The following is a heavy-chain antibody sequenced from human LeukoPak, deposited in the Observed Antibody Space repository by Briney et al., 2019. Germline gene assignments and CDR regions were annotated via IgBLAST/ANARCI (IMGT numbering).Heavy chain of an antibody. Sequence: PSETLSLTCTVSGGSISSGGYYWSWIRQPPGKGLEWIGYIYHSGSTYYNPSLKSRVTISVDRSKNQFSLKLSSVTAADTAVYYCARAAGTTTMPSYFDLWGRGTLVTVSS. D-gene: IGHD6-13*01. CDR3: ARAAGTTTMPSYFDL. CDR1: GGSISSGGYY. V-gene: IGHV4-30-2*01. CDR2: IYHSGST. J-gene: IGHJ2*01.